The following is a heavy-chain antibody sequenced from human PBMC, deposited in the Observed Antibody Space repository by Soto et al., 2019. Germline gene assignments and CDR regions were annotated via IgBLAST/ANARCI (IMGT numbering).Heavy chain of an antibody. Sequence: ASVKVSCKASGYTFISYGISWVRQAPGHGLEWMGWISAYNGNTNYAQKLQGRVTMTTDTSTSTANMELRSLRSDDTAVYYCAGPIAVAGPTAIDYWGQGTLVTVS. D-gene: IGHD6-19*01. J-gene: IGHJ4*02. CDR2: ISAYNGNT. V-gene: IGHV1-18*04. CDR1: GYTFISYG. CDR3: AGPIAVAGPTAIDY.